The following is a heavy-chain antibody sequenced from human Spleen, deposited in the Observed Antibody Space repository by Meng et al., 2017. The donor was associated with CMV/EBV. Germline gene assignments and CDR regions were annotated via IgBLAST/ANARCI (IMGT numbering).Heavy chain of an antibody. V-gene: IGHV3-48*03. J-gene: IGHJ3*02. Sequence: GESLKISCAASRFTFSRYEMNWVRQAPGKGLEWVSYISSSGSTIYYADSVKGRFTISRDNAKNSLYLQMNSLRAENTAVYYCARDGDGAFDIWGQGTMVTVSS. CDR1: RFTFSRYE. CDR2: ISSSGSTI. CDR3: ARDGDGAFDI.